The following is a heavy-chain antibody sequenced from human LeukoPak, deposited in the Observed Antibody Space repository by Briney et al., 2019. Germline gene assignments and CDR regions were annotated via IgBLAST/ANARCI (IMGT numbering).Heavy chain of an antibody. CDR1: GFTFSSYW. D-gene: IGHD3-16*02. J-gene: IGHJ4*02. CDR3: AKGGSYRPIDY. Sequence: GGSLRLSCAASGFTFSSYWMHWVRQAPGKGLVWVSRINSDGSSTSYADSVKGRFTISRDNSKNTLYLQMNSLRAEDTAVYYCAKGGSYRPIDYWGQGTLVTVSS. V-gene: IGHV3-74*01. CDR2: INSDGSST.